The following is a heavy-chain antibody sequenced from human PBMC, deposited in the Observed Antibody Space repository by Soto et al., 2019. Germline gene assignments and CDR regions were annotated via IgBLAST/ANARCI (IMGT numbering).Heavy chain of an antibody. D-gene: IGHD3-10*01. J-gene: IGHJ6*03. CDR1: GYTFTSYG. CDR2: ISAYNGNT. V-gene: IGHV1-18*01. Sequence: QVQLVQSGAEVKKPGASVKVSCKASGYTFTSYGISWVRQAPGQGLEWMGWISAYNGNTNYAQKLQGRVTMTTDTSTSTAYMELRSLRSDDTAVYYCARDSEVVRGAHYYYYYYMDVWGKGTTVTVSS. CDR3: ARDSEVVRGAHYYYYYYMDV.